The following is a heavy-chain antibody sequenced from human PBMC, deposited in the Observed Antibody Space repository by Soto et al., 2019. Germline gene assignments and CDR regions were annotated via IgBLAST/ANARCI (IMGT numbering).Heavy chain of an antibody. V-gene: IGHV1-18*01. J-gene: IGHJ6*02. Sequence: GASVKVSCKASGYTFTSYGISWVRQAPGQGLEWMGWISAYNGNTNYAQKLQGRVTMTTDTSTSTAYMELRSLRSDDTAVYYCARDDVSLRPADYGMDVWGQGTTVTVSS. D-gene: IGHD3-16*01. CDR1: GYTFTSYG. CDR2: ISAYNGNT. CDR3: ARDDVSLRPADYGMDV.